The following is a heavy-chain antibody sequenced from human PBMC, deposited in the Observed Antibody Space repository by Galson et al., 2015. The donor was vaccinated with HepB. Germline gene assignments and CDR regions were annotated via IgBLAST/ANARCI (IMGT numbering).Heavy chain of an antibody. D-gene: IGHD2-15*01. J-gene: IGHJ4*02. CDR2: IKEDGSEK. CDR1: GFTFSNYY. V-gene: IGHV3-7*03. Sequence: LRLSCAASGFTFSNYYMYWVRQAPGKGLEWVANIKEDGSEKNYVDSVKGRFTISRDNAKNSLYLQMNSLRAEDTAVYYCARDLGYCRGGTCSAVFDCWGQGTLVTVSS. CDR3: ARDLGYCRGGTCSAVFDC.